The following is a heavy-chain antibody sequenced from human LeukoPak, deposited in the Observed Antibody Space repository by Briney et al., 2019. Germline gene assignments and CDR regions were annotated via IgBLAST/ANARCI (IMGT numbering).Heavy chain of an antibody. CDR2: IYYSGST. CDR1: GGSTSSYY. V-gene: IGHV4-59*01. CDR3: ARGSSSGWDYYFDY. D-gene: IGHD6-19*01. J-gene: IGHJ4*02. Sequence: SETLSLTCTVSGGSTSSYYWSWIRQPPGKGLEWIGYIYYSGSTNYNPSLKSRVTISVDTSKNQFSLKLSSVTAADTAVYYCARGSSSGWDYYFDYWDQGTLVTVSS.